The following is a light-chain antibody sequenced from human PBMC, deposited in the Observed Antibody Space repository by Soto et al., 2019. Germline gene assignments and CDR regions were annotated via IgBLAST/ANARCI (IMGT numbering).Light chain of an antibody. V-gene: IGKV3-11*01. CDR2: DAS. J-gene: IGKJ1*01. Sequence: EIVMTQSPATLSVSPGERATLSCRASQSVSNYLAWYQQKPGQAPRLLIYDASKRATGIPARFSGSGSGTDFTLTISSLEPEDFAVYYCQHRDNWPWTFGQGTKVDIK. CDR1: QSVSNY. CDR3: QHRDNWPWT.